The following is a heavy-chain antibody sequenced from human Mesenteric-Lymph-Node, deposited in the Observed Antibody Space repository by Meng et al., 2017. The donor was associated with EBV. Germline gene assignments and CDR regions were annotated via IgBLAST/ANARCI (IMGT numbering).Heavy chain of an antibody. CDR2: IYWDDDR. Sequence: ITLKESGPTLVKPTQTLTLTCTFSGFSLTTRGVGVGWVRQPPGKALEWLALIYWDDDRRFTPSLKNRLTIAKDTSRDQVFLTLTGMDPVDTGTYYCAFSRLGDYFDSWGQGTLVTVSS. D-gene: IGHD3-10*01. CDR3: AFSRLGDYFDS. CDR1: GFSLTTRGVG. J-gene: IGHJ4*02. V-gene: IGHV2-5*02.